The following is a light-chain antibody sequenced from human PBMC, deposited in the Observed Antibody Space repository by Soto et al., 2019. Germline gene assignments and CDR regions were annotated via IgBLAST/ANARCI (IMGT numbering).Light chain of an antibody. CDR2: GAS. J-gene: IGKJ2*01. Sequence: ETVLTQSPGTLSLSPGERATLSCRASQSVTSSYLAWYQQKPGQAPRVLIYGASSRATGIPDSFSGSGSGTDFTLTISRLEPEDFAVYYCQQYGSSPRTFGQGTKVEIK. CDR3: QQYGSSPRT. V-gene: IGKV3-20*01. CDR1: QSVTSSY.